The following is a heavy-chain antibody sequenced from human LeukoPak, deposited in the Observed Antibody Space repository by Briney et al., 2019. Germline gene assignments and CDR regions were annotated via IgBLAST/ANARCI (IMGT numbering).Heavy chain of an antibody. Sequence: GGSLRLSCAASGFTFSNYAMHWVRQAPGKGLEWVSLIWYDGGNKYYADSVKGRFTISRDNSKNTLYLQMNSLRAEDTALYYCARDRAMVVGSSWYYDYWGQGTLVTVSS. J-gene: IGHJ4*02. V-gene: IGHV3-33*08. CDR1: GFTFSNYA. D-gene: IGHD5-18*01. CDR2: IWYDGGNK. CDR3: ARDRAMVVGSSWYYDY.